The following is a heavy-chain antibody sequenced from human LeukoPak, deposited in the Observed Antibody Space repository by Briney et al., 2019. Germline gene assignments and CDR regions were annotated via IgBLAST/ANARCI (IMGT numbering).Heavy chain of an antibody. CDR3: AKVGGYDPYFDY. V-gene: IGHV3-23*01. D-gene: IGHD5-12*01. J-gene: IGHJ4*02. CDR2: ISGSGGST. Sequence: GGSLRLSCAASGFTFSSYAMSWVRQAPGRGLEWVSAISGSGGSTYYADSVKSRFTISRDNSKNTLYLQMNSLRAEDTAVYYCAKVGGYDPYFDYWGQGTLVTVSS. CDR1: GFTFSSYA.